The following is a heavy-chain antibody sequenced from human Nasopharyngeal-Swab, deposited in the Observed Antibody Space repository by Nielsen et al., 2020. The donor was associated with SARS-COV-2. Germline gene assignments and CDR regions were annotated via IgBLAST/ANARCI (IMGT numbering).Heavy chain of an antibody. CDR2: ISYDGSNK. V-gene: IGHV3-30-3*01. D-gene: IGHD4-23*01. Sequence: GGSLRLSCAASGFTFSSYAMHWVRQAPGKGLEWVAVISYDGSNKYYADSVKGRFTISRDNSKNTLYLQMNSLTTDDTAVYYCARDEVQQGTTTVGYLDYWGQGTLVTVSS. J-gene: IGHJ4*02. CDR1: GFTFSSYA. CDR3: ARDEVQQGTTTVGYLDY.